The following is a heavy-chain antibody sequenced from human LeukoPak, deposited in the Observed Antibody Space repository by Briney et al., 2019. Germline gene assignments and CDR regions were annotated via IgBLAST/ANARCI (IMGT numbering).Heavy chain of an antibody. CDR2: ISGSGVGT. J-gene: IGHJ6*04. V-gene: IGHV3-23*01. D-gene: IGHD3-10*02. Sequence: GGSLRLSCAASGFTFSSYGMNWVRQAPGKGLEWVSAISGSGVGTYYADSVKGRFTISRDNAKNSLYLQMNSPRAEDTAVYYCAELGITMIGGVWGKGTTVTISS. CDR1: GFTFSSYG. CDR3: AELGITMIGGV.